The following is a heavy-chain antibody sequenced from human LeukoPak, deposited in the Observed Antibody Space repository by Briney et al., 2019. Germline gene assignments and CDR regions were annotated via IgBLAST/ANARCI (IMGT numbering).Heavy chain of an antibody. J-gene: IGHJ4*02. CDR3: ASAGYCSGGSCYIGSFDY. CDR1: GFTFSNFW. Sequence: GGSLRLSCTASGFTFSNFWMGWVRQAPGKGLELVANIKQDETEKFYLGSVKGRFTISRDNSKNTLYLQMNSLRAEDTAVYYCASAGYCSGGSCYIGSFDYWGQGTLVTVSS. V-gene: IGHV3-7*01. D-gene: IGHD2-15*01. CDR2: IKQDETEK.